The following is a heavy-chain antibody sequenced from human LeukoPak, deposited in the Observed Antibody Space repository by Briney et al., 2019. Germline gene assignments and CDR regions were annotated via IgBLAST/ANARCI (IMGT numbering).Heavy chain of an antibody. CDR3: AKDIQLST. CDR1: GFTVSSYS. CDR2: ISSSSSTI. D-gene: IGHD5-24*01. Sequence: GGSLRLSCAASGFTVSSYSMNWVRQAPGKGLEWVSYISSSSSTIYYADSVKGRFTISRDNSKNTLSLQMNSLRVEDTAIYYCAKDIQLSTWGLGTMVTVSS. V-gene: IGHV3-48*01. J-gene: IGHJ3*01.